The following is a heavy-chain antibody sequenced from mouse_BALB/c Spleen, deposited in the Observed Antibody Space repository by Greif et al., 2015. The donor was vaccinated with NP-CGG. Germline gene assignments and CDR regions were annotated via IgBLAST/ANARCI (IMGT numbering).Heavy chain of an antibody. CDR2: INPYNGGT. CDR1: GYSFTGYT. CDR3: AREGDGSSYPLAY. V-gene: IGHV1-18*01. D-gene: IGHD1-1*01. J-gene: IGHJ3*01. Sequence: EVQLQQSGPELVKPGVSMKISCKASGYSFTGYTMNWVKESHGKNLEWIGLINPYNGGTSYNQKFRGKATLTVDKSSSAAYMEILRPTAEDSAVYYCAREGDGSSYPLAYWGQGTLVTVSA.